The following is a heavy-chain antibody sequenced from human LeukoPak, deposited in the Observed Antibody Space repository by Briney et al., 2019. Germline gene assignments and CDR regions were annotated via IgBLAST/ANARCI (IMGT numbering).Heavy chain of an antibody. V-gene: IGHV1-8*03. D-gene: IGHD3-22*01. J-gene: IGHJ4*02. CDR2: MNPNSGNT. Sequence: ASVKVSCKASGYTFTSYDINWVRQATGQGLEWMGWMNPNSGNTGYAQRFQGRVTITRNTSISTAYMELSSLRAEDTAVYYCARLGSSGYYYVNFDYWGQGTLVTVSS. CDR1: GYTFTSYD. CDR3: ARLGSSGYYYVNFDY.